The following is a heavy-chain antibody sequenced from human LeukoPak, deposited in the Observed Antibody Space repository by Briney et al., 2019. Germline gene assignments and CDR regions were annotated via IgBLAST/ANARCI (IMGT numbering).Heavy chain of an antibody. D-gene: IGHD3-22*01. CDR3: AKDLGYYDSSGRSLNAFDI. CDR1: GFTFSSYA. J-gene: IGHJ3*02. V-gene: IGHV3-23*01. CDR2: ISGSGGST. Sequence: GGSLRLSCAASGFTFSSYAMSWVRQARGKGLEWVSAISGSGGSTYYADSVKGRFTISRDNSKNTLYLQMNSLRAEDTAVYYCAKDLGYYDSSGRSLNAFDIWGQGTMVTVSS.